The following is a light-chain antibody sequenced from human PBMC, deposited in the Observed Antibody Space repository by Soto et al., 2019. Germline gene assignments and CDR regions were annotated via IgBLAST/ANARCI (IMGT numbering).Light chain of an antibody. CDR2: KAS. CDR3: NQASSSPLT. Sequence: DIQMTQSPSFVSASVGDRVTITCRASQGISSWLSWYQQKPGTAPTLLVYKASTLQDGVPSRFSGSGSGTDFTPTINTLQPEDFGTYYCNQASSSPLTFGGGTKVEIK. V-gene: IGKV1-12*01. J-gene: IGKJ4*01. CDR1: QGISSW.